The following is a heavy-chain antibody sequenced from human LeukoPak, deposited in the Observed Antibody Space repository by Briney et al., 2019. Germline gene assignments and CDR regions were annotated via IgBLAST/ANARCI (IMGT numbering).Heavy chain of an antibody. D-gene: IGHD6-6*01. CDR1: GGSISSGGYY. CDR2: IYYSGST. CDR3: ARDPRLEYSSSRGFDP. J-gene: IGHJ5*02. V-gene: IGHV4-31*03. Sequence: PSETLSLTCTVSGGSISSGGYYWSWIRQHPGKDLEWIGYIYYSGSTYYNPSLKSRVTISVDTSKNQVSLKLSSVTAADTAVYYCARDPRLEYSSSRGFDPWGQGTLVTVSS.